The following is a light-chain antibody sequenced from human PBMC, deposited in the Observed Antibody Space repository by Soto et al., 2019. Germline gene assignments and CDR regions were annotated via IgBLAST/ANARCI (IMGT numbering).Light chain of an antibody. CDR1: LGLTSNF. J-gene: IGKJ5*01. V-gene: IGKV3-20*01. Sequence: EILMTQSPATLSLSPGERATLSCRASLGLTSNFLAWNHQKPGQAPTLLLYGASNRATGVPTRFSGSGSGTEFTLTIRSVASEDFAVYYCQQYGSSFGQGTRLEI. CDR3: QQYGSS. CDR2: GAS.